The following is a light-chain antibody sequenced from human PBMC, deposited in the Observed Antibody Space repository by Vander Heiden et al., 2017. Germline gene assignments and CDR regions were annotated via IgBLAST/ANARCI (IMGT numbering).Light chain of an antibody. CDR1: QSVSSY. Sequence: IVLTQSPATLSFSPGERATLSCRASQSVSSYLAWYQQKPGQAPRLLIYDASNRATGIPARFSGSGSGTDFTLTISSLEPEDFAVYYCQKRSNPYTFGQGTKLEIK. J-gene: IGKJ2*01. CDR3: QKRSNPYT. CDR2: DAS. V-gene: IGKV3-11*01.